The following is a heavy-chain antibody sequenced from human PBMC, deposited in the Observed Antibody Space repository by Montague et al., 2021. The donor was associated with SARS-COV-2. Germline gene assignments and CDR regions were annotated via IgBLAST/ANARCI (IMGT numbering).Heavy chain of an antibody. D-gene: IGHD3-22*01. CDR2: IYHSGST. V-gene: IGHV4-38-2*02. J-gene: IGHJ5*02. CDR3: ARVRSITMIVVVITPMGWFDP. Sequence: SETLSLTCTVSGYSISSGYYWGWILQPPGKGLEWIGSIYHSGSTYYNPPLKSRVTISVDTSKNQFSLKLSSVTAADTAVYYCARVRSITMIVVVITPMGWFDPWGQGTLVTVSS. CDR1: GYSISSGYY.